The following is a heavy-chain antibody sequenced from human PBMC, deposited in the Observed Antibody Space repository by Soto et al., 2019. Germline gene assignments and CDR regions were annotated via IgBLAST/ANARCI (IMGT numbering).Heavy chain of an antibody. Sequence: SVKVSCKASGGTFSSYTISWVRQAPGQGLEWMGGIIPIFGTANYAQKFQGRVTITADESTSTAYMELSSLRSEDTAVYYCARAHYDILTGYPTDYYYYYGMDVWGQGTTVTVSS. CDR1: GGTFSSYT. CDR2: IIPIFGTA. D-gene: IGHD3-9*01. V-gene: IGHV1-69*13. J-gene: IGHJ6*02. CDR3: ARAHYDILTGYPTDYYYYYGMDV.